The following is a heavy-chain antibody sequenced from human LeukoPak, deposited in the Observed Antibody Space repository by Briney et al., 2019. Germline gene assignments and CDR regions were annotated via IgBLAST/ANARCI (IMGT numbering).Heavy chain of an antibody. V-gene: IGHV3-21*01. CDR3: ARGGWGTATDY. CDR1: GFTFSSYS. J-gene: IGHJ4*02. CDR2: ISSSSSYI. Sequence: PGGSLRLSCAASGFTFSSYSMNWVRQAPGKGLEWVSSISSSSSYIYYADSVKGRFTISRDNAKNTVYLQMNSLRAEDTAVYYCARGGWGTATDYWGQGTLVTVSS. D-gene: IGHD1-1*01.